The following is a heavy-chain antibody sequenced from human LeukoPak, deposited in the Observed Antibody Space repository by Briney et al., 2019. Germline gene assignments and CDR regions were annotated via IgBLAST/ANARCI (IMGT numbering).Heavy chain of an antibody. CDR3: ARVDYVWGSYRYTSNFDY. CDR1: GGSFSGYY. J-gene: IGHJ4*02. D-gene: IGHD3-16*02. CDR2: INHSGST. Sequence: SETLSLTCAVYGGSFSGYYWSWIRQPPGKGMEWIGEINHSGSTNYNPSLKSRVTISVDTSKNQFSLKLSSVTAADTAVYYCARVDYVWGSYRYTSNFDYWGQGTLVTVSS. V-gene: IGHV4-34*01.